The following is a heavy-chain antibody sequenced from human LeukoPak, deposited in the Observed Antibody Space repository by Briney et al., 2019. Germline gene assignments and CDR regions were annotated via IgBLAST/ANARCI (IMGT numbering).Heavy chain of an antibody. CDR2: ISSSSSYI. CDR3: ARGVRGVGGAFDI. V-gene: IGHV3-21*01. CDR1: GFTFSSYS. Sequence: GGSLRLSCAASGFTFSSYSMNWVRQAPGKGPEWVSSISSSSSYIYYADSVKGRFTISRDNAKNPLYLQMNSLRAEDTAVYYCARGVRGVGGAFDIWGQGTMVTVSS. J-gene: IGHJ3*02. D-gene: IGHD3-10*01.